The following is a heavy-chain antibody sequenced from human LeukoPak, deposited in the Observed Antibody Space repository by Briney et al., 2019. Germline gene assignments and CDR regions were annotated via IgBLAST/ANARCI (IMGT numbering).Heavy chain of an antibody. Sequence: ASVKVSCKASGGTFSSYAISWVRQAPGQGLEWMGGIIPIFGTANYAQKFQGRVTITADESTSTAYMELSSLRSEDTAVYYCARGYYDSGGYYYLRFDYWGQGTLVTVSS. CDR2: IIPIFGTA. CDR1: GGTFSSYA. J-gene: IGHJ4*02. CDR3: ARGYYDSGGYYYLRFDY. D-gene: IGHD3-22*01. V-gene: IGHV1-69*13.